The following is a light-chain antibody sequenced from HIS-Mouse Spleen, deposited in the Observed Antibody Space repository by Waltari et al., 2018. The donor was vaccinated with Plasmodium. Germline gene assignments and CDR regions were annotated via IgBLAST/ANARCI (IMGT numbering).Light chain of an antibody. CDR2: EDS. J-gene: IGLJ3*02. CDR1: ALPKKY. Sequence: YELTQPPSVSVSPGQTARINCSGDALPKKYAYWYQQKSRQAPVLVIYEDSKRPSGKPERLSGDSSGTMTTLTSRGGQVEDEADYYCYSTDSSGNHRVFGGGTKLTVL. CDR3: YSTDSSGNHRV. V-gene: IGLV3-10*01.